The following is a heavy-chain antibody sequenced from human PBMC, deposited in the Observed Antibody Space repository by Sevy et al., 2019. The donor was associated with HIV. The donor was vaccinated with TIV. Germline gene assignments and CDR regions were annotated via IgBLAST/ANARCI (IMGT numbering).Heavy chain of an antibody. V-gene: IGHV3-30*18. Sequence: GGSLRLSCEASGFTFSDHGMNWVRQAPGKGLEWVALISFDGSVKYYADSVKGRFTISRDNSKNTLYLQMNSLRAEDTAVYYCAKEGRVTYYYDSSGYYYVDYWGQGTLVTVSS. J-gene: IGHJ4*02. CDR3: AKEGRVTYYYDSSGYYYVDY. CDR1: GFTFSDHG. D-gene: IGHD3-22*01. CDR2: ISFDGSVK.